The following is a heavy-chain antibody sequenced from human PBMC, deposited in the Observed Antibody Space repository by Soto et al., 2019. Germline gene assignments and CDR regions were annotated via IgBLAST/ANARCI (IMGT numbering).Heavy chain of an antibody. J-gene: IGHJ4*02. CDR1: GGSISSGGYY. D-gene: IGHD4-17*01. CDR3: ARSNDYGDIVY. Sequence: QVQLQESGPGLVKPSQTLSLTCTVSGGSISSGGYYWSWSRKHPGKGLEWIGYIYYSGSTYYNPSFKSRVTISVDTSKNQFSLKLSSVTAADTAVYYCARSNDYGDIVYWGQGTLVTVSS. V-gene: IGHV4-31*03. CDR2: IYYSGST.